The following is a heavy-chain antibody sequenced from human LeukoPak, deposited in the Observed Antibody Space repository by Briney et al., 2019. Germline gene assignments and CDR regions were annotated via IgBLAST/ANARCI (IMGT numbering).Heavy chain of an antibody. CDR1: RASISDNY. J-gene: IGHJ4*02. CDR3: TIGGASGSLAH. CDR2: TYTSGDT. V-gene: IGHV4-4*07. Sequence: PSETLSLTCTVSRASISDNYWSWSRQPAGKALEWIGRTYTSGDTDYNPSLKSRASVSVDTSKNQFYLSLRYVTAADTAVYYCTIGGASGSLAHWGQGTLVTVSS. D-gene: IGHD6-13*01.